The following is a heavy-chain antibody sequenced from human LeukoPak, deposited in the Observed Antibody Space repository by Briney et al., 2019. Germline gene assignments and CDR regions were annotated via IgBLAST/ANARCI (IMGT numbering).Heavy chain of an antibody. CDR2: IYHSGST. CDR1: GYSISSGYY. J-gene: IGHJ4*02. D-gene: IGHD7-27*01. Sequence: SETLSLTCAVSGYSISSGYYWGWIRQPPGKGLEWIGSIYHSGSTYYNPSLKSRVTISVDTSKNQFFLKLSSVTAAGTAVYYCASPSETGDPGYFDYWGQGTLVTVSS. CDR3: ASPSETGDPGYFDY. V-gene: IGHV4-38-2*01.